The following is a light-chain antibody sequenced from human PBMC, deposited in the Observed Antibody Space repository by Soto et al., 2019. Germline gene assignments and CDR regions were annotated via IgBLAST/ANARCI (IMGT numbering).Light chain of an antibody. Sequence: QSALTQPASVSGSPGQSITISCTGTSSDVGADSYVSWYQQHPGKAPKLMIFEVSDRPSGVSNRFSGSKSGTTASLTISGLQAEDEADYYCSSYTTSHTLVFGGGTKLTVL. J-gene: IGLJ2*01. V-gene: IGLV2-14*01. CDR1: SSDVGADSY. CDR3: SSYTTSHTLV. CDR2: EVS.